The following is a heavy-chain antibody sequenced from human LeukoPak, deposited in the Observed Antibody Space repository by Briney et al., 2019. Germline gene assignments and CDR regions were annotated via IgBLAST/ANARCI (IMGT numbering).Heavy chain of an antibody. CDR3: AREGYCSSTSCYSVVDY. J-gene: IGHJ4*02. V-gene: IGHV1-8*03. D-gene: IGHD2-2*01. Sequence: ASVKVSCKASGYTFTSYDINWVRQATGQGLEWMGWMNPNSGNTGYAQKFQGRVTITRNTSISTAYMELSSLRSEDTAVYYCAREGYCSSTSCYSVVDYWGQGTLVTVSS. CDR2: MNPNSGNT. CDR1: GYTFTSYD.